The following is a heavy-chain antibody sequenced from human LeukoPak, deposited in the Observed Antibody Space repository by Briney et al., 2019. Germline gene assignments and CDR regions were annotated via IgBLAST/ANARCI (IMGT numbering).Heavy chain of an antibody. D-gene: IGHD6-19*01. V-gene: IGHV4-59*08. Sequence: SETLSLTCTVSGGSISSYYWSWIRQPPGKALEWIGYIYYSGSTNYNPSLKSRVTISVDPSKNQFSLKLNSVTAADTAVYYCAKTVAGYWYFDLWGRGTLVTVSS. J-gene: IGHJ2*01. CDR1: GGSISSYY. CDR2: IYYSGST. CDR3: AKTVAGYWYFDL.